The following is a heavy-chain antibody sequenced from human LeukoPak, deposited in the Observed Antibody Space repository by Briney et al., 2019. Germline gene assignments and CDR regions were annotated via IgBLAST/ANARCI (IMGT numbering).Heavy chain of an antibody. CDR2: ISGSGGST. D-gene: IGHD2-2*01. Sequence: PGGSLRLSCAASGFTFSTYAMSWVRQAPGKGLEWVSTISGSGGSTYYADSVKGRFTISRDNSKNTLYLQMNSLRADDTAVYYCARVPGGYCSSTSCYFGYYFDYWGQGTLVTVSS. J-gene: IGHJ4*02. CDR3: ARVPGGYCSSTSCYFGYYFDY. CDR1: GFTFSTYA. V-gene: IGHV3-23*01.